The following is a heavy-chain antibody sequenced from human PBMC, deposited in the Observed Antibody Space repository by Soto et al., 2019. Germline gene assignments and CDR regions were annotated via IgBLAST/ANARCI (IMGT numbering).Heavy chain of an antibody. Sequence: ETLSLTCSVSDGSVNSGNYYWSWIRQPPGKGLEWIGHIYYIGTTDYNPSLKSRVTISVDTSKNQFSLKVTSVTAADTAVYFCAREEKQLSRYGGDFDYWGQGILVTVSS. J-gene: IGHJ4*02. CDR2: IYYIGTT. CDR1: DGSVNSGNYY. V-gene: IGHV4-61*01. D-gene: IGHD3-16*01. CDR3: AREEKQLSRYGGDFDY.